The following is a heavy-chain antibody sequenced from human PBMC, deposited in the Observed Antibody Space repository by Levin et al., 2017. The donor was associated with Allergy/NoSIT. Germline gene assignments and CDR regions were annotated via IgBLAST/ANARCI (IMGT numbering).Heavy chain of an antibody. D-gene: IGHD3-22*01. V-gene: IGHV3-23*01. CDR2: ISGSGGST. CDR1: GFTFSSYA. Sequence: PGGSLRLSCAASGFTFSSYAMSWVRQAPGKGLEWVSAISGSGGSTYYADSVKGRFTISRDNSKNTLYLQMNSLRAEDTAVYYCAKESQGHYYDSSGRSALNAFDIWGQGTMVTVSS. J-gene: IGHJ3*02. CDR3: AKESQGHYYDSSGRSALNAFDI.